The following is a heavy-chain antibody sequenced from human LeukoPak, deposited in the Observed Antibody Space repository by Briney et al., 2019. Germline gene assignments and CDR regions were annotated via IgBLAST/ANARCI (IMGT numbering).Heavy chain of an antibody. V-gene: IGHV4-59*01. CDR1: GGSISSYY. CDR3: ASVASSSWYGEDHFDY. D-gene: IGHD6-13*01. CDR2: IYYSGSS. Sequence: SETLSLTCTVSGGSISSYYWSWIRQPPGKGLEWIGYIYYSGSSHYNPSLKSRVTISVDTSKDQFSLKVSSVTAADTAVYYCASVASSSWYGEDHFDYWGQGALVTVSS. J-gene: IGHJ4*02.